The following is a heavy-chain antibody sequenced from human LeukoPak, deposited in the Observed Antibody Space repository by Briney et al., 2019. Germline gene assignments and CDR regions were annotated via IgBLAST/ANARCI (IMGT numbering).Heavy chain of an antibody. V-gene: IGHV3-66*01. J-gene: IGHJ4*02. Sequence: PGGSLRLSCAASGFPVSDNYMTWVRQAPGKGLEWVSVIYNGGTTKYTDSVKGRFIISRDNSRNMLYLQMNSLRVEDTAVCYCARWPTMGGRWGQGTLVTVSS. CDR3: ARWPTMGGR. CDR1: GFPVSDNY. CDR2: IYNGGTT. D-gene: IGHD3-16*01.